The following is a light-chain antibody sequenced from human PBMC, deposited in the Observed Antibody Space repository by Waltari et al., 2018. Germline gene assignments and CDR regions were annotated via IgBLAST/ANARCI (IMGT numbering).Light chain of an antibody. CDR1: STDVGGYFY. Sequence: QSALTQPRSVSGSPGQSVTISCTGTSTDVGGYFYVSWYQQHPGKAPKGMIYDVNKRPSGVPDRFSGSRSGNTASLTISGLQAEDEADYYCCSYAGTYTQWVFGGGTKLTVL. J-gene: IGLJ3*02. V-gene: IGLV2-11*01. CDR3: CSYAGTYTQWV. CDR2: DVN.